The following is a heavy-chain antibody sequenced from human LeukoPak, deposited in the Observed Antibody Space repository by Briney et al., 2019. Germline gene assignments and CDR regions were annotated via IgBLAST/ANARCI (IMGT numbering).Heavy chain of an antibody. CDR2: IIPIFGTA. V-gene: IGHV1-69*13. J-gene: IGHJ4*02. CDR1: GGTFSSYA. CDR3: ASSTDILTGYLLDY. Sequence: SVKVSCKASGGTFSSYAISWVRQAPGQGLEWMGGIIPIFGTANYAQKFQGRVTITADESTSTAYMEPSSLRSEDTAVYYCASSTDILTGYLLDYWGQGTLVTVSS. D-gene: IGHD3-9*01.